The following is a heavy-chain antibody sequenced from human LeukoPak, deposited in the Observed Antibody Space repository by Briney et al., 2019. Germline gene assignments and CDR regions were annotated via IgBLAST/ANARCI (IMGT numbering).Heavy chain of an antibody. CDR2: IYYSGST. D-gene: IGHD5-18*01. CDR3: ARDRDGYHTDAFDI. CDR1: DGSFSGYY. Sequence: PSETLSLTCAVFDGSFSGYYWSWIRQHPGKGLEWIGYIYYSGSTYYNPSLKSRVTISVDTSKNQFSLKLSSVTAADTAVYYCARDRDGYHTDAFDIWGQGAMVTVSS. J-gene: IGHJ3*02. V-gene: IGHV4-31*11.